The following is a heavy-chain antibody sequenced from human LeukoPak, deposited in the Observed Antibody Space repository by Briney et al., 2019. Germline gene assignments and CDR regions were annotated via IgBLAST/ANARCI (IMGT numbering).Heavy chain of an antibody. CDR2: IYYSGST. J-gene: IGHJ5*02. Sequence: SETLSLTCTVSGGSISSYYWSWIRQPPGKGLEWIGYIYYSGSTNYNPSLKSRVTISVDTSKNQFSLKLSSVTAADTAVYYCARAFWFGELPGWFDPWGQGTLVTVSS. CDR1: GGSISSYY. D-gene: IGHD3-10*01. CDR3: ARAFWFGELPGWFDP. V-gene: IGHV4-59*01.